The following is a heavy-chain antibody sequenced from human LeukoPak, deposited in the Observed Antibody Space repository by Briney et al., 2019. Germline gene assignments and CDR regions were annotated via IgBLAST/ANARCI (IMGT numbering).Heavy chain of an antibody. Sequence: SETLSLTCTVSGGSISSSSYYWGWIRQPPGKGLEWIASIYYSGNTYYNPSLKSRVTISVDTSKNQFSLKLSSVTAADTAVYYCARGMQQLYHFDSWGQGTLVTVSS. V-gene: IGHV4-39*07. D-gene: IGHD6-13*01. CDR2: IYYSGNT. CDR1: GGSISSSSYY. J-gene: IGHJ4*02. CDR3: ARGMQQLYHFDS.